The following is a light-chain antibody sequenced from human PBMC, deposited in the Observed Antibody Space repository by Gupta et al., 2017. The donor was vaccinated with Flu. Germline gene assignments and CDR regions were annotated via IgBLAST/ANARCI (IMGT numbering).Light chain of an antibody. CDR3: HKYLGHHPYP. Sequence: DIVMTQSPESLAVSLGERATINCKSSQSALHSSNNKNYLAWYQQKPGQAPKLLIYWASTREYGVPERFSGSGTGTDFTLTISSLQAEDVAVYYCHKYLGHHPYPFGQGTKVEIK. J-gene: IGKJ2*01. CDR2: WAS. V-gene: IGKV4-1*01. CDR1: QSALHSSNNKNY.